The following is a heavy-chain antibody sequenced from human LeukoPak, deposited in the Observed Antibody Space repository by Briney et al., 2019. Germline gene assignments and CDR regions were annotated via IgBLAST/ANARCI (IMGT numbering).Heavy chain of an antibody. V-gene: IGHV1-46*01. CDR3: GLVFGYYYMDV. CDR1: GYTFTSYY. D-gene: IGHD6-6*01. CDR2: INPSGGST. J-gene: IGHJ6*03. Sequence: ASVKVSCKASGYTFTSYYMHWVRQAPGQGLEWMGIINPSGGSTNYAQKFQGRVTITADKSTSTAYMELSSLRSEDTAVYYCGLVFGYYYMDVWGKGTTVTVSS.